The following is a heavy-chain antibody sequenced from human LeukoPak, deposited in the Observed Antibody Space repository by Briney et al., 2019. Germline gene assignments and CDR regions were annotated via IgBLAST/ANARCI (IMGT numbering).Heavy chain of an antibody. J-gene: IGHJ4*02. CDR2: INHDGSET. CDR1: QFTFRNYW. D-gene: IGHD6-13*01. CDR3: ARSPALGTVDF. V-gene: IGHV3-7*01. Sequence: GGSQRLSCAASQFTFRNYWMSWVRQPPGKGLEWVANINHDGSETYYVDSMEGRFTISRDNVKNSLYLHMNSLRAEDTAVYFCARSPALGTVDFWGQGTLVTVSS.